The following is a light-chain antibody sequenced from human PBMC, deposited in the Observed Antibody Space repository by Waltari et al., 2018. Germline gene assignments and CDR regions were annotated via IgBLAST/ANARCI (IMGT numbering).Light chain of an antibody. CDR3: CLFVAGSSWV. J-gene: IGLJ3*02. V-gene: IGLV2-23*02. Sequence: QSALTQPASVSGSPGQSLTISCTGHTSDVGSYNLFPWYQFHPGKAPQLMIYEVTKRPSGISTRFSGSKSGNTASLTISGLRAEDEAEYFCCLFVAGSSWVFGGGTKLTV. CDR2: EVT. CDR1: TSDVGSYNL.